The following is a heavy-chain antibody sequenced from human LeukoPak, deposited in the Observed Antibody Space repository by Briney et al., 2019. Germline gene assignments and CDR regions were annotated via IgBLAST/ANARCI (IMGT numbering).Heavy chain of an antibody. D-gene: IGHD6-19*01. CDR3: AREVEQWLAHDAFDI. CDR2: IFYNGNT. J-gene: IGHJ3*02. Sequence: SETLSLTCTVSGDSISTSSYFWGWIRQPPGKGLEWIGSIFYNGNTYDNPSLKSRVTISVDSSKNQFSLKLSSVTAADTAVYYCAREVEQWLAHDAFDIWGQGTMVTVSS. CDR1: GDSISTSSYF. V-gene: IGHV4-39*07.